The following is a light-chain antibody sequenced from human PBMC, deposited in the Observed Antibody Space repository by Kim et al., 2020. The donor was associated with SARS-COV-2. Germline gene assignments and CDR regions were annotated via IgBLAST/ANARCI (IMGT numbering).Light chain of an antibody. CDR3: QSYDSSNWV. CDR2: EDN. V-gene: IGLV6-57*03. J-gene: IGLJ3*02. CDR1: GGSIASNY. Sequence: GKTVTVSSTPSGGSIASNYVQWYQQRPGSAPTTVIYEDNQRPSGVPDRFSGSIDSSSNSASLTISGLKTEDEANYYCQSYDSSNWVFGGGTQLTVL.